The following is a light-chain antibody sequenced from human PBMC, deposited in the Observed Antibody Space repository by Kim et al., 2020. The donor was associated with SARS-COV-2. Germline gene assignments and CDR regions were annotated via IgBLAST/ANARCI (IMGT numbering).Light chain of an antibody. CDR2: QDS. CDR1: KLGDKY. CDR3: QAWDRLSVV. V-gene: IGLV3-1*01. J-gene: IGLJ2*01. Sequence: SYELTQPPSVSVSPGQTASINCSGDKLGDKYACWYQQKPGQSPVLVIYQDSKRPSGIRERFTGYNSGNTATLTIRVTQAMEEADYYCQAWDRLSVVFGGG.